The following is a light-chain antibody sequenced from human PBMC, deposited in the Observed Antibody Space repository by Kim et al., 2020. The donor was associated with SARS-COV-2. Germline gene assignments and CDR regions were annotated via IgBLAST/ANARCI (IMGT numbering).Light chain of an antibody. J-gene: IGLJ3*02. CDR1: TSNVGSKS. V-gene: IGLV1-44*01. CDR2: ANN. Sequence: QRFTISCSGNTSNVGSKSVFWYQQLPGAAPKLLVYANNQRPSGVPDRFSASKSGSSASLVITGLQPDDEGDYHCAAWDDSLNGFWVFGGGTQLTVL. CDR3: AAWDDSLNGFWV.